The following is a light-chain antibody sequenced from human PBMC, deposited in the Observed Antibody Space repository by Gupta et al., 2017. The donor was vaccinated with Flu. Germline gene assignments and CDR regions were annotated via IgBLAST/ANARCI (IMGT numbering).Light chain of an antibody. CDR2: LAS. CDR1: QSLLHSNGYNY. J-gene: IGKJ2*01. Sequence: DIVMTQSPLSLPVTPGEPASISCRSGQSLLHSNGYNYLHWYLQKPGQSPQLLISLASNRASGVPVRFSGSGSGTDFTLKISRMEAEDVGVYYCMQALLTPFTFGQGTKLQIK. V-gene: IGKV2-28*01. CDR3: MQALLTPFT.